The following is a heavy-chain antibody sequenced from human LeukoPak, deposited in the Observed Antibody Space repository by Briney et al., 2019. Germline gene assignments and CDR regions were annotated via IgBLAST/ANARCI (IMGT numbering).Heavy chain of an antibody. CDR3: ARDVSNLQGYYYEPDAFDI. J-gene: IGHJ3*02. D-gene: IGHD3-22*01. Sequence: SETLSLTCAVSGYSISTSNYWAWIRQPPGKGLEWIGHIYYSGGIYYNPSLKSRVTISVDTSKNQFSLKLSSVTAADTAVYYCARDVSNLQGYYYEPDAFDIWGQGTMVTVSS. V-gene: IGHV4-28*03. CDR2: IYYSGGI. CDR1: GYSISTSNY.